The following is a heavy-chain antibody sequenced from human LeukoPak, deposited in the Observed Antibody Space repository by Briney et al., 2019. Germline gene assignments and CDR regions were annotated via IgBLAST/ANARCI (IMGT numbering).Heavy chain of an antibody. CDR2: IYYTGGT. J-gene: IGHJ5*02. CDR3: AREIHYGADRWFDP. CDR1: GDSINTYY. Sequence: TSETLSLTCTVSGDSINTYYWSWIRQPPGKGLEWIGYIYYTGGTNYNPSLRSRVTMSVDTSNNSFSLKLKSVTAADTAVYHCAREIHYGADRWFDPWGQGILVTVSS. D-gene: IGHD2-21*01. V-gene: IGHV4-59*01.